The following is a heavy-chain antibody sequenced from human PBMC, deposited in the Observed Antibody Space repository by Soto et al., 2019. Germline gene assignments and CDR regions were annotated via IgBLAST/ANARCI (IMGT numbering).Heavy chain of an antibody. Sequence: SQTLSLTCAICGDSVSSNSAAWNWSRQSPSRGLEWLGRTYYRSKWYNDHAISVRSRVTISPDTSKNQFSLQLTSVTPEDTAVYYCSRDRVASGRFDYWGQGTLVTVSS. D-gene: IGHD6-19*01. CDR2: TYYRSKWYN. V-gene: IGHV6-1*01. CDR1: GDSVSSNSAA. J-gene: IGHJ4*02. CDR3: SRDRVASGRFDY.